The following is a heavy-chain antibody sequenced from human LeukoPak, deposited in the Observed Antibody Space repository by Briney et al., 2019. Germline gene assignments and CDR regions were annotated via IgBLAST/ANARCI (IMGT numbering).Heavy chain of an antibody. V-gene: IGHV6-1*01. CDR2: TYYRSKWYN. Sequence: SQTLSLTCAISGDSVSRNSVAWHWIRQSPSRGLEWLGRTYYRSKWYNDYAVSVKSRVTINPDTSKNQLSLQLNSVTPEDTAVYYCAREAVGYSYGYPPFYFDYWGQGTLVTVSS. CDR1: GDSVSRNSVA. D-gene: IGHD5-18*01. CDR3: AREAVGYSYGYPPFYFDY. J-gene: IGHJ4*02.